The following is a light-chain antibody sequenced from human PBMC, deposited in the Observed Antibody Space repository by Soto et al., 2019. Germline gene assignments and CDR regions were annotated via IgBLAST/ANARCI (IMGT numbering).Light chain of an antibody. CDR2: GAS. CDR1: QNVANY. Sequence: EIVLTQSPATLSLSPGERATLSCRASQNVANYLDWYQQKPGQAPRLLLYGASTRATGIPVRFSGSGFGTEFTVTISSLQSEDFAVYYCQQYKNWPLFGQGTRLEI. V-gene: IGKV3-15*01. CDR3: QQYKNWPL. J-gene: IGKJ5*01.